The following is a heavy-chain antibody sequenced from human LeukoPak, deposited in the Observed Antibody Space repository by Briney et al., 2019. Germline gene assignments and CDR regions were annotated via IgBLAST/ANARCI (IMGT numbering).Heavy chain of an antibody. V-gene: IGHV1-2*02. J-gene: IGHJ1*01. Sequence: ASVKVSCKPSGYTFSAYYIHWVRQAPGQGLEWMGWINPNSGGTNYAQEFQGRVTMTRDTSISTAYMELSRLRSDDTAVYYCARGVYGSSEYFQHWGQGTLVTASS. CDR3: ARGVYGSSEYFQH. CDR1: GYTFSAYY. CDR2: INPNSGGT. D-gene: IGHD6-6*01.